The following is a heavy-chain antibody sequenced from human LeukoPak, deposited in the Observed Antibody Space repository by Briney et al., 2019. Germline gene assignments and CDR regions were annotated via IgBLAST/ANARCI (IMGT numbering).Heavy chain of an antibody. J-gene: IGHJ6*03. CDR1: GFTFSNAW. CDR2: IKSKTDGGTT. D-gene: IGHD1-1*01. V-gene: IGHV3-15*01. CDR3: AKGASGGYYYMDV. Sequence: PGGSLRLSCAASGFTFSNAWMSWVRQAPGKGLEWVGRIKSKTDGGTTDYAAPVKGRFTISRDDSKNTLYLQMNSLRAEDTAVYYCAKGASGGYYYMDVWGKGTTVTISS.